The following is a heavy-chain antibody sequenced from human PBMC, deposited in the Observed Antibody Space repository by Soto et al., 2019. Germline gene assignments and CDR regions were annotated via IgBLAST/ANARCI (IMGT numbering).Heavy chain of an antibody. CDR3: ARGGSYYDSSCYYRGFGY. V-gene: IGHV1-69*06. J-gene: IGHJ4*02. CDR2: IIPIFGTA. Sequence: QVQLVQSGAEVNKPGSSVKVSCKASGGTFSSYAISWVRQAPGQGLEWMGGIIPIFGTANYAQKFQGRVTITADKSTSTAYMELSSLRSEDTAVYYCARGGSYYDSSCYYRGFGYWGQGTLVTVSS. CDR1: GGTFSSYA. D-gene: IGHD3-22*01.